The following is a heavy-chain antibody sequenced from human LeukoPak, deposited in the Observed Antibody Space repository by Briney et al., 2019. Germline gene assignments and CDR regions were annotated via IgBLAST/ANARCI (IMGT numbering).Heavy chain of an antibody. J-gene: IGHJ3*02. CDR2: IIPIFGTA. D-gene: IGHD4-11*01. CDR1: GGTFSGSA. Sequence: ASVKVSCKASGGTFSGSAIIWVRQAPGQGLEWMGGIIPIFGTANYAQKFQGRVTITADESTSTAYMELNSLRSEDSAVYYCARAIVAVTTPNGAFDIWGQGTMVTVSS. V-gene: IGHV1-69*01. CDR3: ARAIVAVTTPNGAFDI.